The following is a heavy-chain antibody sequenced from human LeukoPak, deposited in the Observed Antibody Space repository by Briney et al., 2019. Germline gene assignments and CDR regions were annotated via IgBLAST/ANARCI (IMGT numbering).Heavy chain of an antibody. CDR2: INTNTGNP. CDR3: ARVWDSSGYYYFNWFDP. CDR1: GYTFTSYA. D-gene: IGHD3-22*01. Sequence: ASVKVSCKASGYTFTSYAMNWVRQAPGQGLEWMGWINTNTGNPTYAQGFTGRFVFSLDTSVSTAYLQISSLKAEDTAVYYCARVWDSSGYYYFNWFDPWGQGTLVTVSS. J-gene: IGHJ5*02. V-gene: IGHV7-4-1*02.